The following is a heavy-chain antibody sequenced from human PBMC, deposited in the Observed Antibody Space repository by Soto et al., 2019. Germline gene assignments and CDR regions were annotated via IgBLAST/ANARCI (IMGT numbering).Heavy chain of an antibody. CDR1: GGSISSSSYY. CDR2: IFHSGPT. Sequence: QLLLQESGPGLVKPSVTLSLTCTVSGGSISSSSYYWGWIRQPPGKGLEWIGSIFHSGPTYYNPSLRSRVTITVDTSKNQFSLKLSSVTAADTAVYYCASLADNKYSSGYYGRSFDYWGQGTLVTVSS. J-gene: IGHJ4*02. V-gene: IGHV4-39*01. CDR3: ASLADNKYSSGYYGRSFDY. D-gene: IGHD3-22*01.